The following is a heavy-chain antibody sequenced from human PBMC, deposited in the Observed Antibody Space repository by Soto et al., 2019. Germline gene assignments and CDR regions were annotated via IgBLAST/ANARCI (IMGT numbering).Heavy chain of an antibody. CDR2: IIPLFRTP. D-gene: IGHD3-3*02. Sequence: HVQLVQSGAEVKEPGSSVKVSCQASGGTFSSSALSWVRQALGQGLEWMGGIIPLFRTPDYAQKFQGRVTITADESTSTAYMELSSLRSEDTAIYYCARDNGRPQLGGNYYYTTDVWGQGTTITLSS. V-gene: IGHV1-69*12. CDR3: ARDNGRPQLGGNYYYTTDV. J-gene: IGHJ6*02. CDR1: GGTFSSSA.